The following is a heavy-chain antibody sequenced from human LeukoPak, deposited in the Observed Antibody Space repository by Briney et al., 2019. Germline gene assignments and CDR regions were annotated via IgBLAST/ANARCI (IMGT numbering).Heavy chain of an antibody. CDR2: ISGSGDST. CDR3: VKITSSSGGDY. Sequence: SGGSLRLSCAASGFTFSNYAMTWVRQAPGKGLEWVSAISGSGDSTFYADSVKGRFTISRDNSKNTLYLQMSSLRAEDTAVYYCVKITSSSGGDYWGQGTLVTVSS. D-gene: IGHD6-19*01. J-gene: IGHJ4*02. CDR1: GFTFSNYA. V-gene: IGHV3-23*01.